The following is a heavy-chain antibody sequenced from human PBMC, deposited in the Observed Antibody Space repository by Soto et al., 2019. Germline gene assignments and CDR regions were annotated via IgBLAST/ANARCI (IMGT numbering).Heavy chain of an antibody. V-gene: IGHV3-30-3*01. J-gene: IGHJ6*02. CDR3: ARARYCSSTSCYNDYYGMDV. CDR1: GFTFSSYA. CDR2: ISYDGSNK. Sequence: ESGGGVVQPGRSLRLSCAASGFTFSSYAMHWVRQAPGKGLEWVAVISYDGSNKYYADSVKGRFTISRDNSKNTLYLQMNSLRAEDTAVYYCARARYCSSTSCYNDYYGMDVWGQGTTVTVSS. D-gene: IGHD2-2*02.